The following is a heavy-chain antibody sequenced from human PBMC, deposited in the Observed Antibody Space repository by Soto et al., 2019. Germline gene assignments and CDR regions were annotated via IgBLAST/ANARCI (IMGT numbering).Heavy chain of an antibody. CDR1: GGSFSGYY. V-gene: IGHV4-34*01. D-gene: IGHD2-15*01. J-gene: IGHJ1*01. CDR2: INHSGST. Sequence: QVQLQQWGAGLLKPSETLSLTCAVYGGSFSGYYWSWIRQPPGKGLEWIGEINHSGSTNYNPSLKCRVTISVDTSKHQFSLKLSSVTAADTAVYYCATPRLQTGYCSGGSCRFFQHWGQGTLVTVSS. CDR3: ATPRLQTGYCSGGSCRFFQH.